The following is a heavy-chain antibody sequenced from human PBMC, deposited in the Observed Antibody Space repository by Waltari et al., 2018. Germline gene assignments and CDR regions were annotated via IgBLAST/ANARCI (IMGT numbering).Heavy chain of an antibody. CDR3: AKDRGGPYHISAAAY. Sequence: QEQLVESGGGVVQPGGSLRLCCEASGFIFSRSSMHWVRQAPGQGLDWVAFSRFAGSDTYYADSVKSRFTISRDNSKNMVYLQMDSLRPEDTATYSCAKDRGGPYHISAAAYWGQGTLVTVSA. V-gene: IGHV3-30*02. D-gene: IGHD2-15*01. CDR1: GFIFSRSS. J-gene: IGHJ4*02. CDR2: SRFAGSDT.